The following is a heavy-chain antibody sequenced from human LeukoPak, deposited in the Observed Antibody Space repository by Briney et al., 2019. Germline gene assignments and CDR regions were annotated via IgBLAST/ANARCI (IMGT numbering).Heavy chain of an antibody. D-gene: IGHD6-13*01. CDR3: ARVPRIEAGATGDWFDP. J-gene: IGHJ5*02. CDR2: TYTSGNT. CDR1: GGSISSYY. Sequence: PSETLSLTCTVSGGSISSYYWSWIRQPAGKGLEWIGRTYTSGNTDYNPSLKSRVTMSVDTSKNQFSLKLSSVTAADTAVYYCARVPRIEAGATGDWFDPWGQGTVVTVSS. V-gene: IGHV4-4*07.